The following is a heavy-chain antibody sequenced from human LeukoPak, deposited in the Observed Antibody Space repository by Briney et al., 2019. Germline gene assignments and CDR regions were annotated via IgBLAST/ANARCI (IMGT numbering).Heavy chain of an antibody. D-gene: IGHD1-20*01. V-gene: IGHV1-2*02. CDR3: ARGFNWNFDY. Sequence: ASVKVSCKTSGYTFTGYYMHWVRQAPGQGLEWMGWISPNSGGTNYAQKFQGRVTVTRDTSISTAYMELNRLRSDDTAVYYCARGFNWNFDYWGQGTLVTVSS. CDR2: ISPNSGGT. CDR1: GYTFTGYY. J-gene: IGHJ4*02.